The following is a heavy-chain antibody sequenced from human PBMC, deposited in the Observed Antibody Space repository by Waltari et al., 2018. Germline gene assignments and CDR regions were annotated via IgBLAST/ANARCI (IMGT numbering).Heavy chain of an antibody. Sequence: QVQLVQSGAEVKKPGASVQVSCKASGYTFTGYYMHWGRQAPGQGLEWMGGIIPIFGTANYAQKFQGRVTITTDESTSTAYMELSSLRSEDTAVYYCATRKASWYWDYWGQGTLVTVSS. CDR2: IIPIFGTA. CDR1: GYTFTGYY. V-gene: IGHV1-69*01. CDR3: ATRKASWYWDY. D-gene: IGHD6-13*01. J-gene: IGHJ4*02.